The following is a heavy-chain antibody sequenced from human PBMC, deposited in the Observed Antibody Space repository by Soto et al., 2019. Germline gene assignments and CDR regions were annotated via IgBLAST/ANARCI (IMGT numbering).Heavy chain of an antibody. CDR2: IKQDGSEK. Sequence: GGSLRLSCAASGFTFSSYWMSWVRQAPGKGLEWVANIKQDGSEKYYVDSVKGRFTISRDNAKNSLYLQMNSLRAEDTAVYYCAREQQQLVKGGGYYYYYMYVWGKGTTVTVSS. CDR1: GFTFSSYW. V-gene: IGHV3-7*01. J-gene: IGHJ6*03. CDR3: AREQQQLVKGGGYYYYYMYV. D-gene: IGHD6-13*01.